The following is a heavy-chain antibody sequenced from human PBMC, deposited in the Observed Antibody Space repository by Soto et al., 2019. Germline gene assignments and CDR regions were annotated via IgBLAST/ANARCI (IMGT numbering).Heavy chain of an antibody. J-gene: IGHJ4*02. CDR3: ARYPRLDY. Sequence: SETLSLTCTVSGGSISGYYWSWIRQPPGKRLEWIGYIYYTGSTNYNPSLRSRVTISIDTSKNQFSLKLSSVTAADTAVYYCARYPRLDYWGQGTLVTVYS. CDR1: GGSISGYY. CDR2: IYYTGST. V-gene: IGHV4-59*08.